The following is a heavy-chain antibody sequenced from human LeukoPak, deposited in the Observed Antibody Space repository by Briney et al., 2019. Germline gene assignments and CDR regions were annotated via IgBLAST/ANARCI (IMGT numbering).Heavy chain of an antibody. CDR3: AKERGGWYYDY. D-gene: IGHD6-19*01. CDR1: GFTFSSYA. J-gene: IGHJ4*02. Sequence: PGRSLRLSCAASGFTFSSYAMSWVRQAPGKGLEWVSAISGGGDNTYYADSVKGRFTLSRDNSKNTLHLQMNSLRAEDTAVYYCAKERGGWYYDYWGQGTLVTVSS. V-gene: IGHV3-23*01. CDR2: ISGGGDNT.